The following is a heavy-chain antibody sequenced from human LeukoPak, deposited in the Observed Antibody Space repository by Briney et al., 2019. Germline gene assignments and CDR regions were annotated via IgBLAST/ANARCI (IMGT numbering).Heavy chain of an antibody. CDR1: GFTFSSYG. V-gene: IGHV3-33*01. D-gene: IGHD2-15*01. Sequence: GGSLRLSCAASGFTFSSYGMHWVRQAPGKGLEWVAVIWYDGSNKYYADSVKGRFTISRDNSKNTLYLQRNSLRAEDTAVYYCASGGPYCSGGSCYAGEEDYWGQGTLVTVSS. J-gene: IGHJ4*02. CDR2: IWYDGSNK. CDR3: ASGGPYCSGGSCYAGEEDY.